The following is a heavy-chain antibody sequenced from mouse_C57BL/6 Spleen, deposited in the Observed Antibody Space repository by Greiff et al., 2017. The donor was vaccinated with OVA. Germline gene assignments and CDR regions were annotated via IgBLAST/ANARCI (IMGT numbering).Heavy chain of an antibody. Sequence: EVKLVDSGGDLVKPGGSLKLSCAASGFTFSSYGMSWVRQTPDKRLEWVATISSGGSYTYYPDSVKGRFTSSRDNAKNTLYLQMSSLKSEDTAMYYCARPPYFDYWGQGTTLTVSS. CDR3: ARPPYFDY. V-gene: IGHV5-6*01. CDR1: GFTFSSYG. CDR2: ISSGGSYT. J-gene: IGHJ2*01.